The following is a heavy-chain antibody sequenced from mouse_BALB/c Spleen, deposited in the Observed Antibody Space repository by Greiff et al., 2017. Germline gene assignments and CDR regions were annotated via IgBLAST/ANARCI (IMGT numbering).Heavy chain of an antibody. V-gene: IGHV2-9-2*01. D-gene: IGHD5-1-1*01. CDR2: IWTGGGT. Sequence: VQLVESGPGLVAPSQSLSITCTVSGFSLPSYDISWIRQPPGKGLEWLGVIWTGGGTNYNSAFMSRLSISKDNSKSQVFLKRNSRQTDDTAIYYCVREGDTFAYWGQGTLVTVSA. J-gene: IGHJ3*01. CDR3: VREGDTFAY. CDR1: GFSLPSYD.